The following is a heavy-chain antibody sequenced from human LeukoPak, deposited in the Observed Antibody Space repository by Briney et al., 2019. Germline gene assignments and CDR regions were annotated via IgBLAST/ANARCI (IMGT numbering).Heavy chain of an antibody. D-gene: IGHD6-13*01. Sequence: GGSLRLSCAASGFTFSSYAMSWVRQAPGKGLEWVSAISGSGGSTYYADSVKGRFTISRDNSKNTLYLQMNSLRAEDTAVYYCAKDPPSSSWLYYFDYWGQGTLVTVTS. J-gene: IGHJ4*02. CDR3: AKDPPSSSWLYYFDY. CDR2: ISGSGGST. CDR1: GFTFSSYA. V-gene: IGHV3-23*01.